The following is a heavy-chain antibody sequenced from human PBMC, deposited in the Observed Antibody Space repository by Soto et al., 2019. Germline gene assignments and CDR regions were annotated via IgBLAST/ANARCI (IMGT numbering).Heavy chain of an antibody. J-gene: IGHJ4*02. CDR1: GFTFSSYS. V-gene: IGHV3-21*01. CDR3: ARGGRAYYFDY. Sequence: EVQLVESGGRLVTPGGSLRPSCAASGFTFSSYSMNWVRQAPGKGLEWVSSISSSGSYIYYADSVKGRFTISRDNAKNSLYLQMNSLRAEDTAVYYCARGGRAYYFDYWGQGTLVTVSS. CDR2: ISSSGSYI.